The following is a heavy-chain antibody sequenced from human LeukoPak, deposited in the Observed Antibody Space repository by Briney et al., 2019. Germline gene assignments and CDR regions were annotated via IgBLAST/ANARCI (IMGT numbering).Heavy chain of an antibody. D-gene: IGHD5-12*01. CDR3: ARAEEGVATDGRGWFDA. J-gene: IGHJ5*02. V-gene: IGHV4-34*01. CDR2: ISHSGST. CDR1: GGFFSGYS. Sequence: SETLSLTCAVYGGFFSGYSWTWLRQPPGKGLEWIGEISHSGSTNYNPSLKSRVTISVDTSENHFSLQVSSLTAADTAVYYCARAEEGVATDGRGWFDAWGQGTLVTVSS.